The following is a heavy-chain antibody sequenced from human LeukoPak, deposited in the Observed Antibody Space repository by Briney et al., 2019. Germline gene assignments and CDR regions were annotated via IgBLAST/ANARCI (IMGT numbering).Heavy chain of an antibody. J-gene: IGHJ5*02. D-gene: IGHD3-10*01. CDR1: GGSISSGGYS. CDR2: IYHSGST. Sequence: SETLSLTCAVSGGSISSGGYSWSWIRQPPGKGLEWIGYIYHSGSTYYNPSLKSRVTISVDRSKNQFSLKLSSVTAADTAVYYCARTRQTYYSNWFDPWGQGTLVTVSS. CDR3: ARTRQTYYSNWFDP. V-gene: IGHV4-30-2*01.